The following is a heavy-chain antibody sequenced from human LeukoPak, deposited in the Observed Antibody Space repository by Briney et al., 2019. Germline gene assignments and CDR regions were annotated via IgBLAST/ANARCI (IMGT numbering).Heavy chain of an antibody. CDR3: ARDIAAAGLFFDY. CDR2: IKYDGSEV. CDR1: GFTISSYW. J-gene: IGHJ4*02. V-gene: IGHV3-7*01. Sequence: GGSLRLSCAAAGFTISSYWMSWVRQAPGEGLEWVANIKYDGSEVHYVDSVKGRSTISRDIVKNSLFLQMNSLRAEDTAVYYCARDIAAAGLFFDYWGQGALVTVSS. D-gene: IGHD6-13*01.